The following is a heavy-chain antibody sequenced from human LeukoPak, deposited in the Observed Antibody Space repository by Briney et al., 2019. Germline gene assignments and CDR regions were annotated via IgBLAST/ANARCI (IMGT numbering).Heavy chain of an antibody. J-gene: IGHJ4*02. CDR2: IIPIFGTA. Sequence: ASVKVSCKASGSTFSSYAISWVRQAPGQGLEWMGGIIPIFGTANYAQKFQGRVTITADESTSTAYMELSSLRSEDTAVYYCARSGDIVVVPAAIPDYSDYWGQGTLVTVSS. D-gene: IGHD2-2*02. V-gene: IGHV1-69*13. CDR1: GSTFSSYA. CDR3: ARSGDIVVVPAAIPDYSDY.